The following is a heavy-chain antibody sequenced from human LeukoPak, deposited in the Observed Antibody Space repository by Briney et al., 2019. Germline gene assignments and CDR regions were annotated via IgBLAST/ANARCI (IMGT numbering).Heavy chain of an antibody. Sequence: SETLSLTCTVSGGSISSYYWSWIRQPPGKGLEWIGEINHSGSTNYNPSLKSRVTISVDTSKNQFSLKLSSVTAADTAVYYCARAGRIVVVVAATPYNWFDPWGQGTLVTVSS. CDR3: ARAGRIVVVVAATPYNWFDP. CDR1: GGSISSYY. J-gene: IGHJ5*02. D-gene: IGHD2-15*01. V-gene: IGHV4-34*01. CDR2: INHSGST.